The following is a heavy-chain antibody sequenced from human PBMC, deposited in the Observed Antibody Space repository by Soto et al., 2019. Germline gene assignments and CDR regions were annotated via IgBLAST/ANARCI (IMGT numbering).Heavy chain of an antibody. CDR3: ARSQKDIVVVPAAIALPSFPSYYYYGMDV. D-gene: IGHD2-2*02. J-gene: IGHJ6*02. Sequence: SLIPSYAAAGFSFSSYEMKWVRQAAGEVLEWVSYISISGSTIYDTDSVKDRFQSTRNNATNALYLQMNSLRAEDTAVYYCARSQKDIVVVPAAIALPSFPSYYYYGMDVWGQGTTVTVSS. CDR2: ISISGSTI. V-gene: IGHV3-48*03. CDR1: GFSFSSYE.